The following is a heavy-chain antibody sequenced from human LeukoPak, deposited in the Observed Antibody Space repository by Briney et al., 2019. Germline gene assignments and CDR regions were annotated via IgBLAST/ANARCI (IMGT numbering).Heavy chain of an antibody. Sequence: KSGGSLRLSCAASGFTFSSYSMNWVRQAPGKGLEWVSSISSSSSYIYYADSVKGRFTISRDKSNNTLYLQMNSLRAEDTAVYYCARGPGKASFDYWGQGTLVTVSS. CDR1: GFTFSSYS. V-gene: IGHV3-21*04. J-gene: IGHJ4*02. CDR2: ISSSSSYI. D-gene: IGHD3-10*01. CDR3: ARGPGKASFDY.